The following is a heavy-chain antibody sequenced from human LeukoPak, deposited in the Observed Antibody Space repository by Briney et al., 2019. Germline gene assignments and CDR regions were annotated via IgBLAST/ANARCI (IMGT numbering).Heavy chain of an antibody. D-gene: IGHD2-15*01. CDR3: TRGLPSDKIDY. V-gene: IGHV4-30-4*01. CDR1: GGSISSGGYI. CDR2: MHYGGSP. J-gene: IGHJ4*02. Sequence: PSETLSLTCTVSGGSISSGGYIWTWIRQPPGKGLEWIGRMHYGGSPSYNPSLQSRVTISADTSKNQFSLSLYSVTAADTAVYYCTRGLPSDKIDYWGQGTLVTVSS.